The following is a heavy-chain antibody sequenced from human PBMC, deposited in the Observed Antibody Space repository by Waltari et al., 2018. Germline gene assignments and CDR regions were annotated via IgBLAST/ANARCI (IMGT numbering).Heavy chain of an antibody. CDR2: ISSSSLYM. J-gene: IGHJ4*02. Sequence: EVQLVASGGGLVKAGGSLRLSCAAFGFTFSTYSMNWVRQAPGKGREWGSSISSSSLYMSYADSVKGRVTISRDNAKNSLYLQMNSLRVEDTAVYYCARSSTTVTTFGWGQGTLVTVSS. D-gene: IGHD4-17*01. CDR1: GFTFSTYS. V-gene: IGHV3-21*01. CDR3: ARSSTTVTTFG.